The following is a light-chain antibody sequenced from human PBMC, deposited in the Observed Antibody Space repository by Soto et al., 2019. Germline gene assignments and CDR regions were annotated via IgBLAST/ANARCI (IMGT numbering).Light chain of an antibody. CDR3: QQRSNWPPIT. V-gene: IGKV3-11*01. CDR2: DAS. CDR1: QSVSSY. J-gene: IGKJ5*01. Sequence: EKLMSQSPAKLSVSPWVGATLSCRASQSVSSYLAWYQQKPGQAPRLLLYDASNRATGIPARFSGSGSGTDFTLTISSLEPEDFAVYYCQQRSNWPPITFGQGTRLEI.